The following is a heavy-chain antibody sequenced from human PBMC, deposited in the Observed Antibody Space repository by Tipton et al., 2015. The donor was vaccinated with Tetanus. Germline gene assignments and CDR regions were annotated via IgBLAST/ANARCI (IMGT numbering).Heavy chain of an antibody. CDR2: IYYTGNT. CDR1: GGSINSGGYY. J-gene: IGHJ4*02. V-gene: IGHV4-31*03. Sequence: TLSLTCTVSGGSINSGGYYWSWLRQHPGKGLEWIGYIYYTGNTYYKPCLKSRVTISVDTSNNQFTLRLISVTAADTAVYYCARGGDTYFGSSCFYDWWGQGTRVTVSS. D-gene: IGHD3-22*01. CDR3: ARGGDTYFGSSCFYDW.